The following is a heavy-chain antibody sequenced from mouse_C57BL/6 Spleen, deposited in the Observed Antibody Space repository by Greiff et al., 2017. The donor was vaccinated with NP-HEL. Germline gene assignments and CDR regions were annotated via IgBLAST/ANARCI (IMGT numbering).Heavy chain of an antibody. V-gene: IGHV5-4*01. CDR3: ARDGDGNYDAWFAY. CDR1: GFTFSSYA. Sequence: EVMLVESGGGLVKPGGSLKLSCAASGFTFSSYAMSWVRQTPEKRLEWVATISDGGSYTYYPDNVKGRFTISRDNAKNNLYLQMSHLKSEDTAMYYCARDGDGNYDAWFAYWGQGTLVTVSA. CDR2: ISDGGSYT. J-gene: IGHJ3*01. D-gene: IGHD2-1*01.